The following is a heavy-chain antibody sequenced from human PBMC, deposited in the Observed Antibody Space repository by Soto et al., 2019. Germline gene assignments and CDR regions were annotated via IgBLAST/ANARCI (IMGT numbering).Heavy chain of an antibody. J-gene: IGHJ4*02. CDR3: AGSSNFWYNFDY. CDR1: GFTFSNHA. D-gene: IGHD6-13*01. CDR2: LSDNGHVT. Sequence: PAGSLRLSCAASGFTFSNHAMNWVRQAPGKGLAWVSALSDNGHVTYYADSVKGRFTISRDNSRNTLDLHMNSLKVEDTAVYYCAGSSNFWYNFDYWGPGTLVTVSS. V-gene: IGHV3-23*01.